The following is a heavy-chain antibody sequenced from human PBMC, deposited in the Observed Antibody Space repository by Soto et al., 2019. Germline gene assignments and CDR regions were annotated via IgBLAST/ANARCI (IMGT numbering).Heavy chain of an antibody. CDR2: INQYGSEK. D-gene: IGHD3-16*01. V-gene: IGHV3-7*01. CDR1: GFSFSDSW. Sequence: GGSLRLSCAASGFSFSDSWMDWVRQAPGKGPEWVANINQYGSEKNYVDSVKGRFTISRDNAKNSLYLQMNSLRVDDTAVYYCASLGRHGWGQGTTVTVSS. J-gene: IGHJ6*02. CDR3: ASLGRHG.